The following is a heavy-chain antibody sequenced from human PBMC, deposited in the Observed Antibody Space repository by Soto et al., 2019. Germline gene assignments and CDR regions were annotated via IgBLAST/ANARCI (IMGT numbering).Heavy chain of an antibody. V-gene: IGHV3-30*18. J-gene: IGHJ6*04. D-gene: IGHD3-9*01. CDR1: GFTFSSYG. CDR2: ISYDGSNK. Sequence: SGGSLRLSCAASGFTFSSYGMHWVRQAPGKGLEWVAVISYDGSNKYYADSVKGRFTISRDNSKNTLYLQMNSLRAEDTAVYYCAKGLSTYDILTGAMDVWGKGTTVTVSS. CDR3: AKGLSTYDILTGAMDV.